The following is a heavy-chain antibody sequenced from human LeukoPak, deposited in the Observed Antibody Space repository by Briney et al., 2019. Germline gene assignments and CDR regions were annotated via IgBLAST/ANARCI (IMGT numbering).Heavy chain of an antibody. V-gene: IGHV4-34*01. CDR2: IDHSESA. CDR1: GGSFSGYY. D-gene: IGHD6-19*01. Sequence: PSETLSLTCAVYGGSFSGYYWTWIRQPPGKGLEWIGEIDHSESANHSPSLKSRLTMSVDTSKSQFSLRLNSVTAADTATYYCARRYSSGFYYFDYWGQGALVTVPS. J-gene: IGHJ4*02. CDR3: ARRYSSGFYYFDY.